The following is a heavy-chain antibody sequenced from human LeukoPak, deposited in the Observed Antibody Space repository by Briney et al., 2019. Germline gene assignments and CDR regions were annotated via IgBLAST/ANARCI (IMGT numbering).Heavy chain of an antibody. D-gene: IGHD2-2*01. CDR3: VREGAYCSSTSCYGLRAFDI. CDR1: GFTFTTYW. CDR2: IKHDGSEK. J-gene: IGHJ3*02. Sequence: GGSLRLSCTASGFTFTTYWMSWVRQTPGKGLEWVANIKHDGSEKYYVDSVKGRFTISRDNAKNSLYLQMNSLRVEDTALYYCVREGAYCSSTSCYGLRAFDIWGQVTTVTVSS. V-gene: IGHV3-7*01.